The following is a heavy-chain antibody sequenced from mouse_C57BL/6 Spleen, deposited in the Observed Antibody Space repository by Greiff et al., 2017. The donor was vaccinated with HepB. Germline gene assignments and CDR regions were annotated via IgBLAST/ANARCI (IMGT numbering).Heavy chain of an antibody. CDR1: GYTFTSYW. CDR3: ASLITTVVATGYYYAMDY. CDR2: IYPGSGST. J-gene: IGHJ4*01. Sequence: QVQLQQSGAELVKPGASVKMSCKASGYTFTSYWITWVKQRPGQGLEWIGDIYPGSGSTNYNEKFKSKATLTVDTSSSTAYMQLSSLTSEDSAVYYCASLITTVVATGYYYAMDYWGQGTSVTVSS. V-gene: IGHV1-55*01. D-gene: IGHD1-1*01.